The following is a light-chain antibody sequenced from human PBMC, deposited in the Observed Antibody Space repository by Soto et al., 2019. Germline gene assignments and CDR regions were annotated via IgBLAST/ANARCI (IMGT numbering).Light chain of an antibody. V-gene: IGLV1-51*01. CDR2: DNN. J-gene: IGLJ1*01. CDR1: SSNIGNNY. CDR3: GTWDSSLGAGSYV. Sequence: QSVLTQPPSVSAAPGQKVTISCSGSSSNIGNNYVSWYQQLPGTAPKLLIYDNNKRPSGIPDRFSGSKSGTSATLGITGLQTGDEAVYYWGTWDSSLGAGSYVLGTGTKLTVL.